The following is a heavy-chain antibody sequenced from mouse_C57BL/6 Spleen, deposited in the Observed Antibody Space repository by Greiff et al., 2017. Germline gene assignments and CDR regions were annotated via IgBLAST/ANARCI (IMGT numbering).Heavy chain of an antibody. CDR1: GFTFSSYA. CDR3: ARAGYAMDY. CDR2: ISDGGSYT. Sequence: EVKVVESGGGLVKPGGSLKLSCAASGFTFSSYAMSWVRQTPEKRLEWVATISDGGSYTYYPDNVKGRFTISRDNAKNNLYLQMSHLKSEDTAMYYCARAGYAMDYWGQGTSVTVSS. V-gene: IGHV5-4*03. J-gene: IGHJ4*01.